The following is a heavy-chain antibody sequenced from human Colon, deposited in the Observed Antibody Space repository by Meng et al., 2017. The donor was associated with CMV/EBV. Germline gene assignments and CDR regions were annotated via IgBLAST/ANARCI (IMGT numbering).Heavy chain of an antibody. V-gene: IGHV4-61*07. D-gene: IGHD6-19*01. CDR2: IYYSGST. Sequence: GGSVSGGSYCWKWSRQPPGRGLEWIGSIYYSGSTNYNPSLKSRVTISVDTSKNQFSLRLSSVTAADTAVYYCAGLDLAVAGTSADYWGQGTLVTVSS. CDR1: GGSVSGGSYC. CDR3: AGLDLAVAGTSADY. J-gene: IGHJ4*02.